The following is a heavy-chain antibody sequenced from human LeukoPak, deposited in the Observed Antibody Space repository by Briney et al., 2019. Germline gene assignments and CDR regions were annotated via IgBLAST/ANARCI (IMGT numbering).Heavy chain of an antibody. Sequence: ASVKVSCKASGYTFTSYDINWARQATGQGLEWMGWMNPNSGNTGYAQKFQGRVTMTRNTSISTAYMELSSLRSEDTAVYYCARGMVRDYYYYYYGMDVWGQGTTVTVSS. D-gene: IGHD3-10*01. CDR3: ARGMVRDYYYYYYGMDV. CDR2: MNPNSGNT. V-gene: IGHV1-8*01. J-gene: IGHJ6*02. CDR1: GYTFTSYD.